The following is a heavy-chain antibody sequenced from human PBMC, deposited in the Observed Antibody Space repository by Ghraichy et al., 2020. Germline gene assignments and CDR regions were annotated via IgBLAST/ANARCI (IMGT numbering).Heavy chain of an antibody. CDR3: ARSVEYTYFYNGLDV. CDR1: GFIVSSNY. Sequence: GGSLRLSCAASGFIVSSNYMSWVRQAPGKGLEWVSIIYSGGSTYYADSVKGRFTISRDNSKNTLYLQMNSLRVEDTAVYYCARSVEYTYFYNGLDVWGQGTTVTVSS. J-gene: IGHJ6*02. D-gene: IGHD2/OR15-2a*01. V-gene: IGHV3-53*01. CDR2: IYSGGST.